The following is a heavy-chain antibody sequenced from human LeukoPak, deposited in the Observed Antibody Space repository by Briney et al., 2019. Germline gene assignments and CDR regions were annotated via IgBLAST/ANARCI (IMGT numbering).Heavy chain of an antibody. CDR2: INHSGST. J-gene: IGHJ4*02. CDR3: ARDDSSGYYYGNLDY. V-gene: IGHV4-34*01. CDR1: GGSFSGYY. D-gene: IGHD3-22*01. Sequence: PSETLSLTCAVYGGSFSGYYWSWIRQPPGKGLEWIGEINHSGSTNYNPSLKSRVTISVDTSKNQFSLQLSSVTAADTAVYYCARDDSSGYYYGNLDYWGQGTLVTVSS.